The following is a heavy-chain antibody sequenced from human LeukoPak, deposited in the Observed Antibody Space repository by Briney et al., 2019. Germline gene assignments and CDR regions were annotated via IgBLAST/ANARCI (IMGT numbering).Heavy chain of an antibody. Sequence: PGGSLRLSCAASGFTFSSYGMHWVRQAPGKGLEWVAVIWYDGSNKYYADSVKGRFTISRDNSKNTLYLQMNSLRAEDTAVYYCARDADPSHYYDSSGYYAMGYWGQGTLVTVSS. CDR2: IWYDGSNK. CDR1: GFTFSSYG. V-gene: IGHV3-33*01. J-gene: IGHJ4*02. D-gene: IGHD3-22*01. CDR3: ARDADPSHYYDSSGYYAMGY.